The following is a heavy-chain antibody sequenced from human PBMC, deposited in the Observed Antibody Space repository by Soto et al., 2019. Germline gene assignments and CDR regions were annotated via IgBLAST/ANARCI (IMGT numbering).Heavy chain of an antibody. D-gene: IGHD6-6*01. CDR1: GYTSTSYY. Sequence: ASVKVSCKASGYTSTSYYMHWVRQAPGQGLEWMGIINPSGGSTSYAQKFQGRVTMTRDTSTSTVYMELSSLRSEDTAVYYCARVNGRGSSYYGMDVWGQGTTVTVS. J-gene: IGHJ6*02. CDR3: ARVNGRGSSYYGMDV. CDR2: INPSGGST. V-gene: IGHV1-46*01.